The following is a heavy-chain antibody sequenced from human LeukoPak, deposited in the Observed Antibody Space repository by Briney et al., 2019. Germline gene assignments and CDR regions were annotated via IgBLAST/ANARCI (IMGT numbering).Heavy chain of an antibody. CDR2: MNPNSGNT. V-gene: IGHV1-8*02. CDR3: VSYWYYYDSSGYPRDY. Sequence: ASVKVSCKASGYTFTGYYMHWVRQAPGQGLEWMGWMNPNSGNTGYAQKFQGRVTMTRNTSISTAYMELSSLRSEDTAVYYCVSYWYYYDSSGYPRDYWGQGTLVTVSS. J-gene: IGHJ4*02. CDR1: GYTFTGYY. D-gene: IGHD3-22*01.